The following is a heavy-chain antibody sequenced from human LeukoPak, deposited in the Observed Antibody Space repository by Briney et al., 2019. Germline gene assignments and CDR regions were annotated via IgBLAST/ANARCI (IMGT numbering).Heavy chain of an antibody. V-gene: IGHV4-4*09. Sequence: SETLSLICTVSGGSISSYYWSWLRQPPGKGLEGIGSIYTSGSTNYNPSLKSRVTISVDTSKNQFSLNLSSVTAADTAVYYCARGSSGYYYGWGQGTLVTVSS. D-gene: IGHD3-22*01. CDR1: GGSISSYY. J-gene: IGHJ4*02. CDR2: IYTSGST. CDR3: ARGSSGYYYG.